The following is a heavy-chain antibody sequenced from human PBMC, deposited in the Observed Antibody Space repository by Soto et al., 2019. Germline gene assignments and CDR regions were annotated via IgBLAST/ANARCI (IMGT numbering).Heavy chain of an antibody. J-gene: IGHJ5*02. CDR2: MNPNSGNT. V-gene: IGHV1-8*02. CDR1: GYTFTSYD. D-gene: IGHD6-13*01. Sequence: ASVKVSCKASGYTFTSYDINWVRQATGQGLEWMGWMNPNSGNTGYAQKFQGRVTMTRNTSINTAYMELSSLTSEDMALYYCARGHRSSTWHSFDPWGQGILVPVSS. CDR3: ARGHRSSTWHSFDP.